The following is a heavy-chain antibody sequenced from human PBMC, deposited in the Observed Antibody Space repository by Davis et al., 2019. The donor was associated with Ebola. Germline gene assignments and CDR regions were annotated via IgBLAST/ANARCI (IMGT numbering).Heavy chain of an antibody. J-gene: IGHJ5*02. CDR2: IIPIFGTA. V-gene: IGHV1-69*13. Sequence: SVKVSCKASGYTFTGYYMHWVRQAPGQGLEWMGGIIPIFGTANYAQKFQGRVTITADESTSTAYMELSSLRSEDTAVYYCARELSGYEFNPWGQGTLVTVSS. CDR1: GYTFTGYY. D-gene: IGHD5-12*01. CDR3: ARELSGYEFNP.